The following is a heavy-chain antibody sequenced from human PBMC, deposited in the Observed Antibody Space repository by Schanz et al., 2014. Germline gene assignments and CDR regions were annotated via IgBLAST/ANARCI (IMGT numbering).Heavy chain of an antibody. CDR1: GFSVGNKY. Sequence: EVHLLESGGGLVKPGGSLRLSCAASGFSVGNKYMNWVRQAPGKGLEWVIVISGSGGSTYYADSVRGRFTMSRDNSKNTVHLQMSSLRVEDTAVYYCAKTLFPGGTQTFGNWGRGTLVTVSS. CDR2: ISGSGGST. J-gene: IGHJ4*02. CDR3: AKTLFPGGTQTFGN. D-gene: IGHD2-8*02. V-gene: IGHV3-23*01.